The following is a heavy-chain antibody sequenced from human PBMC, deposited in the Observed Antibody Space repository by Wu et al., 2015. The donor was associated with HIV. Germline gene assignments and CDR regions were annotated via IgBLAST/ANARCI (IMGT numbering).Heavy chain of an antibody. CDR1: GYTFTGYY. Sequence: QVQLVQSGVEVKKPGASVKVSCKASGYTFTGYYLHWVRQAPGQGLEWMGWINAKSGGTKYAQKFQGRVTMTRDTAVSTAYMELNSLRSDDTAVYYCARLQSLSGFYSNADYWGQGTLVTVSS. D-gene: IGHD3-22*01. CDR3: ARLQSLSGFYSNADY. J-gene: IGHJ4*02. CDR2: INAKSGGT. V-gene: IGHV1-2*02.